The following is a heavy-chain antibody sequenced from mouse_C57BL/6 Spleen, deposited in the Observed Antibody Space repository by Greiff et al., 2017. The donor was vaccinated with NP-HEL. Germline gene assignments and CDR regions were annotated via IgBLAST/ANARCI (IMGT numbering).Heavy chain of an antibody. D-gene: IGHD1-1*02. J-gene: IGHJ3*01. CDR3: ARDLTMVPFAY. Sequence: DVQLVESGGGLVKPGGSLKLSCAASGFTFSSYAMSWVRQTPEKRLEWVATISDGGSYTYYPDNVKGRFTISRDNAKNNLYLQMSHLKSEDTAMYYCARDLTMVPFAYWGQGTLVTVSA. CDR2: ISDGGSYT. CDR1: GFTFSSYA. V-gene: IGHV5-4*01.